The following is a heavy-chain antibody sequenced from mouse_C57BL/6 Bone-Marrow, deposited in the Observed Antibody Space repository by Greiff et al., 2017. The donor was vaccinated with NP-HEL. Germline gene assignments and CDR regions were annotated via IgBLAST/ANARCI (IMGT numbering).Heavy chain of an antibody. CDR3: ARGGTVALMDY. J-gene: IGHJ4*01. V-gene: IGHV1-59*01. Sequence: VQLKESGAELVRPGTSVKLSCKASGYTFTSYWMHWVKQRPGQGLEWIGVIDPSDSYTNYNQKFKGKATLTVDTSSSTAYMQLSSLTSEDSAVYYCARGGTVALMDYWGQGTSVTVSS. CDR1: GYTFTSYW. D-gene: IGHD2-14*01. CDR2: IDPSDSYT.